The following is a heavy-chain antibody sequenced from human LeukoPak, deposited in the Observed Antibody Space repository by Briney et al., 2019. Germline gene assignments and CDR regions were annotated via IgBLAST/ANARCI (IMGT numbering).Heavy chain of an antibody. CDR2: ISGSGGST. Sequence: GGSLRLSCAASGFTFTSHTMSWVRQSPGKGLEWVSAISGSGGSTYYADSVKGRFTISRDNSKNTLCLQMNSLGADDTAIYYCAKDGAVPGVPYAFYIWGHGKTVSVSS. CDR1: GFTFTSHT. CDR3: AKDGAVPGVPYAFYI. J-gene: IGHJ3*02. D-gene: IGHD3-10*01. V-gene: IGHV3-23*01.